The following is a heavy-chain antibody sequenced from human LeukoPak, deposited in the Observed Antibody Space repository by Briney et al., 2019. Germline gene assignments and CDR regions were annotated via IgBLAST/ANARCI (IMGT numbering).Heavy chain of an antibody. D-gene: IGHD3-10*01. CDR1: GFTVSSNY. V-gene: IGHV3-23*01. CDR3: AKDPHYYGSGSPLDY. J-gene: IGHJ4*02. CDR2: ISGSGGST. Sequence: GGSLRLSCAASGFTVSSNYMSWVRQAPGKGLEWVSAISGSGGSTYYADSVKGRFTISRDNSKNTLYLQMNSLRPEDTAVYYCAKDPHYYGSGSPLDYWGQGTLVTVSS.